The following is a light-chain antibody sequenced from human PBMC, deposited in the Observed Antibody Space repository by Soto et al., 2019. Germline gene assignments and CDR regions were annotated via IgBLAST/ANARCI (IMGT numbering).Light chain of an antibody. CDR3: ISYTTSSTYV. Sequence: SVLAQPAPGSGSPGPAIAISLTGTNSDVGAYNYVSWYPQHPAKAPKLMIYDVTNRPSGVSDRFSGSKSGNTASLTISGLQAEDEADYYCISYTTSSTYVFGSGTKSPS. CDR1: NSDVGAYNY. V-gene: IGLV2-14*01. CDR2: DVT. J-gene: IGLJ1*01.